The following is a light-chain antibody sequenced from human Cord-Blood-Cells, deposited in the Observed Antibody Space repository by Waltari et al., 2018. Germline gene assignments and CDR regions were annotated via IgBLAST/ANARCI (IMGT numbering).Light chain of an antibody. CDR1: QSVLYSSNNKNY. CDR2: WAS. CDR3: QQYYSTPYT. V-gene: IGKV4-1*01. J-gene: IGKJ2*01. Sequence: DIVLTQSPDSLAVSLAERATINCKSSQSVLYSSNNKNYLAWYQQKPGQPPKLLIYWASTRESGVPDRFSGSGYGTDFPLTISSLQAEDVAVYYCQQYYSTPYTFGQGTKLEIK.